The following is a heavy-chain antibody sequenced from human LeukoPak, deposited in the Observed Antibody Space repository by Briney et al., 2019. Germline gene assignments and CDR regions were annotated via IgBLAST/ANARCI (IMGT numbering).Heavy chain of an antibody. Sequence: ASVKVSGKASGYTFTSYGISWVRQAPGQGLEWMGWISAYNGNTNYAQKLQGRVTMTTDTSTSTAYTELRSLRSDDTAVYYCARDRRAYCSSTSCYGVFDYWGQGTLVTVSS. D-gene: IGHD2-2*01. CDR1: GYTFTSYG. V-gene: IGHV1-18*04. CDR3: ARDRRAYCSSTSCYGVFDY. CDR2: ISAYNGNT. J-gene: IGHJ4*02.